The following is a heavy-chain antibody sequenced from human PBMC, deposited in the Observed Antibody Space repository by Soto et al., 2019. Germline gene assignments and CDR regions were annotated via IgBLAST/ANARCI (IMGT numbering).Heavy chain of an antibody. CDR1: GGSFSGYY. V-gene: IGHV4-34*01. CDR3: ARGKKRYCSSTSCYAGGNWFDP. J-gene: IGHJ5*02. Sequence: SETLSLTCAVYGGSFSGYYWSWIRQPPGKGLEWIGEINHSGSTNYNPSLKSRVTISVDTSKNQFSLTLSSVTAADTAVYYCARGKKRYCSSTSCYAGGNWFDPWGQGTLVTVSS. D-gene: IGHD2-2*01. CDR2: INHSGST.